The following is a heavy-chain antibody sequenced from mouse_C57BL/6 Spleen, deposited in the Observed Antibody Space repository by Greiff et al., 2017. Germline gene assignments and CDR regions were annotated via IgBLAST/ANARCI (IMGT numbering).Heavy chain of an antibody. V-gene: IGHV1-18*01. CDR1: GYTFTDYN. CDR2: INPNNGGT. CDR3: ARFDGYYLYAMDY. D-gene: IGHD2-3*01. Sequence: EVKLMESGPELVKPGASVKIPCKASGYTFTDYNMDWVKQSHGKSLEWIGDINPNNGGTIYNQKFKGKATLTVDKSSSTAYMELRSLTSEDTAVYYCARFDGYYLYAMDYWGQGTSVTVSS. J-gene: IGHJ4*01.